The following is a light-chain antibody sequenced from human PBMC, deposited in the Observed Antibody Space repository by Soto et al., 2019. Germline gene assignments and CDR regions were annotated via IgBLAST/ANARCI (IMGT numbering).Light chain of an antibody. CDR3: CSYAGSSTSVE. CDR2: EGS. J-gene: IGLJ2*01. V-gene: IGLV2-23*01. CDR1: SSDVGSYNL. Sequence: LTQPASVSGSPGQSITISCTGTSSDVGSYNLVSWYQQHPGKAPKLMIYEGSKRPSGVSNRFSGSKSGNTASLTISGLQAEDEADYYCCSYAGSSTSVEFGGGTQLTVL.